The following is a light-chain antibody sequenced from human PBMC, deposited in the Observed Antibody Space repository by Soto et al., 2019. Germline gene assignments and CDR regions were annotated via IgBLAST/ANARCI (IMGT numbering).Light chain of an antibody. V-gene: IGLV2-14*01. J-gene: IGLJ2*01. CDR1: SSDVGDYKY. CDR2: DVD. Sequence: QAVLTQPASVSGSPGQSITISWTGTSSDVGDYKYVSWYQHHPGKAPKLMIYDVDNRPSGVPSRFSGSKSGNTATLTISGLQPEDEADYFCNSHTRSNTLVVFGGGTKVTVL. CDR3: NSHTRSNTLVV.